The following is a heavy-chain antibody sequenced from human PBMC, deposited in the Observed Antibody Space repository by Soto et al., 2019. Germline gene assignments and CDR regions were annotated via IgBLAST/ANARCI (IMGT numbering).Heavy chain of an antibody. Sequence: SETLSLTCTVSGGSISSGGYYWSWIRQHPGKGLEWIGYIYYSGSTYYNPSLKSRVTISVDTSKNQFSLKLSSVTAADTAVYYCARSLLGYCSGGSCYPRVYYYYGMDVWGQGTTVTVSS. J-gene: IGHJ6*02. CDR3: ARSLLGYCSGGSCYPRVYYYYGMDV. D-gene: IGHD2-15*01. CDR2: IYYSGST. CDR1: GGSISSGGYY. V-gene: IGHV4-31*03.